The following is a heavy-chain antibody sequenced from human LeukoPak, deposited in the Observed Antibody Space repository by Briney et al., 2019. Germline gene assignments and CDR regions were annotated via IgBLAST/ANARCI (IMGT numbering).Heavy chain of an antibody. CDR2: ISSSSNYI. CDR1: GFPLSSYS. V-gene: IGHV3-21*01. D-gene: IGHD4-11*01. Sequence: GVSLTLSCAASGFPLSSYSMNWVRQAPGKGLEWVSFISSSSNYIYYTDSVKGRFTISRDNAKNLLFLQMNSLRAEDTAVYYCARGTPTTRDFDYWGQGTLVTVSS. J-gene: IGHJ4*02. CDR3: ARGTPTTRDFDY.